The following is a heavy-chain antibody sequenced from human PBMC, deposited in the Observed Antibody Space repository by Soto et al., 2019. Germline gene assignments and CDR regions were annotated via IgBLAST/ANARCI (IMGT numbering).Heavy chain of an antibody. Sequence: SETLSLTCTVSGASIISGNYYGTWIRQQTGKGLEWIGYIFYTGSTYYNPSLENRLTISVDTSRNQFSLNLSSVTATDTAVYYCAHSTIVAAGLFFDYWGQGTLVTVSS. CDR3: AHSTIVAAGLFFDY. CDR1: GASIISGNYY. CDR2: IFYTGST. V-gene: IGHV4-31*03. J-gene: IGHJ4*02. D-gene: IGHD6-13*01.